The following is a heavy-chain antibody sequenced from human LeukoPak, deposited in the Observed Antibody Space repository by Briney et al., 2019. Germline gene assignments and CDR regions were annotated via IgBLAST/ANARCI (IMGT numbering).Heavy chain of an antibody. CDR3: ARWGVLRYFDGFDY. CDR1: GGSFSGYY. V-gene: IGHV4-34*01. D-gene: IGHD3-9*01. CDR2: INHSGST. J-gene: IGHJ4*02. Sequence: SETLSLTCAVYGGSFSGYYWSWIRQPPGKGLEWIGEINHSGSTNYNPSLKSRVTISVDTSKNQFSLKLSSVTAADTAVYYCARWGVLRYFDGFDYWGQGTLVTVSS.